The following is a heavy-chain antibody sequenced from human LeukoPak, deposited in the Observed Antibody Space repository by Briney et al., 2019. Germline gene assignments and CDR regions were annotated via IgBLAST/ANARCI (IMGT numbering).Heavy chain of an antibody. CDR1: GYTFTGYY. Sequence: ASVKVSCKASGYTFTGYYMHWVRQAPGQGLEWMGWINPNSGGTNYAQKFQGRVTMTRDTSISTAYMELSRLRSDGTAVYYCASMIEYDSSGYPSHLYYFDYWGQGTLVTVSS. V-gene: IGHV1-2*02. CDR3: ASMIEYDSSGYPSHLYYFDY. D-gene: IGHD3-22*01. CDR2: INPNSGGT. J-gene: IGHJ4*02.